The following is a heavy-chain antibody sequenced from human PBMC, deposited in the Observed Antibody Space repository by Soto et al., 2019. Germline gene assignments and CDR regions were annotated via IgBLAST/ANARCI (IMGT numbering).Heavy chain of an antibody. D-gene: IGHD6-13*01. CDR2: ISGSGGST. V-gene: IGHV3-23*01. J-gene: IGHJ5*02. CDR3: ARVGAAAGTSGNWFDP. Sequence: GSLRLSCAASGFTFSSYAMSWVRQAPGKGLEWVSAISGSGGSTYYADSVKGRFTISRDNYKNTLYLQMNSLRAEDTAVYYCARVGAAAGTSGNWFDPWGQGTLVTVSS. CDR1: GFTFSSYA.